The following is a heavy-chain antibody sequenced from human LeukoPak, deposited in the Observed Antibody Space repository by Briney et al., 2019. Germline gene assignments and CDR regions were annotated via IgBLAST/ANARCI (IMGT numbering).Heavy chain of an antibody. J-gene: IGHJ4*02. CDR3: ARTGYSSSPLTLDY. CDR1: GVTVSSNY. D-gene: IGHD6-13*01. V-gene: IGHV3-53*04. CDR2: IYSGGST. Sequence: GGSLRLSCAAPGVTVSSNYMSWGRQAPGKGVEWVSVIYSGGSTYYADSVKGRFTISRHNSKNTLYLQMNSLRAEDTAVYYCARTGYSSSPLTLDYWGQGTLVTVSS.